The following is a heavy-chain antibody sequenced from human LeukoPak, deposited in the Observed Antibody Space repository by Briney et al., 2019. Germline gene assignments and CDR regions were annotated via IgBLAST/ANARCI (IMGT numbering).Heavy chain of an antibody. Sequence: ASVKVSCKASGYTFTGYYMHWVRQAPGQGLEWMGWINPNSGGTNYAQKFQGRVTMTRDTSISTAYMELSRLRSDDTAVYYCARDQRGVVTGYYYYYMDVWGKGTTVTISS. J-gene: IGHJ6*03. CDR3: ARDQRGVVTGYYYYYMDV. D-gene: IGHD4-23*01. CDR1: GYTFTGYY. CDR2: INPNSGGT. V-gene: IGHV1-2*02.